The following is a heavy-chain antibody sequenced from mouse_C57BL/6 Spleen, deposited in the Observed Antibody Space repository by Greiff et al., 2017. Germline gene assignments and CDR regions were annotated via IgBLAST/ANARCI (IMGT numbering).Heavy chain of an antibody. J-gene: IGHJ2*01. Sequence: EVQLQQSGPELVKPGASVKISCKASGYTFTDYYMNWVKQSHGKSLEWIGDINPNNGGTSYNQKFKGKATLTVDKSSSTAYMELRSLTSEDSAVYDCARSYYSNTFDYWGQGTTLTVSS. CDR1: GYTFTDYY. V-gene: IGHV1-26*01. D-gene: IGHD2-5*01. CDR2: INPNNGGT. CDR3: ARSYYSNTFDY.